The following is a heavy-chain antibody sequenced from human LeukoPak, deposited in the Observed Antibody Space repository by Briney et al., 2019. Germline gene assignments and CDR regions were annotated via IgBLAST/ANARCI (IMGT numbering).Heavy chain of an antibody. CDR3: ARTPIYYFDNSGYYN. D-gene: IGHD3-22*01. V-gene: IGHV4-39*07. CDR1: GGSISSNSYY. CDR2: IYYSGST. Sequence: PSETLSLTCAVSGGSISSNSYYWGWIRQPPGKGLEWIGSIYYSGSTYYNPSLKSRVTISVDTSKNQFSLKLTSVTAADTAVYYCARTPIYYFDNSGYYNWGQGTLVTVSS. J-gene: IGHJ4*02.